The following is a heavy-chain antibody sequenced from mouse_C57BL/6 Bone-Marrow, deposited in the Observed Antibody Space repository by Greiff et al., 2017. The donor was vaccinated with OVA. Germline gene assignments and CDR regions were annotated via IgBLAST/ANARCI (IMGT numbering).Heavy chain of an antibody. CDR2: IHPNSGST. CDR1: GYTFTSYW. CDR3: ARGQEVYYYGSGD. Sequence: QVQLQQPGAELVKPGASVKLSCKASGYTFTSYWMHWVKQRPGQGLEWIGMIHPNSGSTNYNEKFKSKATLTVDKSSSTAYMQRSSLTSEDSAVYYCARGQEVYYYGSGDWGQGTTLTVSS. V-gene: IGHV1-64*01. D-gene: IGHD1-1*01. J-gene: IGHJ2*01.